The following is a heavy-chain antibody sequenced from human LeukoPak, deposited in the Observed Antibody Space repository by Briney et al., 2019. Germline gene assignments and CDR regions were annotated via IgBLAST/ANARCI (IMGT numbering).Heavy chain of an antibody. Sequence: GGSLKLSCEVSGSTFDSFGLSWVRQAPGKGPEWIAYVSGSSVAIYYADSVKGRFTISRDNAKNSLSLQMNSLRAEDTAVYYCARDVGALVGATIFDYWGQGTLVTVSS. CDR3: ARDVGALVGATIFDY. D-gene: IGHD1-26*01. CDR1: GSTFDSFG. V-gene: IGHV3-48*01. CDR2: VSGSSVAI. J-gene: IGHJ4*02.